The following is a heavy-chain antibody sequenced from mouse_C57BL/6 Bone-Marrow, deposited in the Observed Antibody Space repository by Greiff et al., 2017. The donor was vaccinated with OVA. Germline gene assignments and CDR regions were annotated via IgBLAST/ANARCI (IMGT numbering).Heavy chain of an antibody. D-gene: IGHD2-12*01. V-gene: IGHV1-59*01. CDR3: ARGVLYPYAMDY. Sequence: QVQLQQPGAELVRPGTSVKLSCKASGYTFTSYWMHWVKQRPGQGLEWIGVIDPSDSYTNYNQKFKGKATLALDTSSSTAYMQLSSLTSEDSAVYYCARGVLYPYAMDYWGQGTSVTVSS. CDR1: GYTFTSYW. CDR2: IDPSDSYT. J-gene: IGHJ4*01.